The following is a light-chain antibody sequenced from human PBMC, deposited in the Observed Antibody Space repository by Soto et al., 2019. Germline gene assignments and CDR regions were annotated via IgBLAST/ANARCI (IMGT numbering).Light chain of an antibody. J-gene: IGLJ1*01. V-gene: IGLV1-44*01. Sequence: QSVLTQPPSASGTPGQRVTISCSGSRSNIGSNPVNWYQQLPGTAPKLLIDSNNQRPSGVPDRFSGSRSGTSASLAISGLQSEDEAVYYCAAWDDSLYGRVFGTGTKVTVL. CDR1: RSNIGSNP. CDR2: SNN. CDR3: AAWDDSLYGRV.